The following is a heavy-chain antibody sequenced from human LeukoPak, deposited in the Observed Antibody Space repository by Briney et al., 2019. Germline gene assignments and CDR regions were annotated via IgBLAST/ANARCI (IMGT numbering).Heavy chain of an antibody. CDR1: GGSFSSGSYY. CDR2: ISGSGGST. V-gene: IGHV3-23*01. CDR3: AKEDRGD. Sequence: ETLSLTCTVSGGSFSSGSYYWSWVRQAPGKGLEWVSAISGSGGSTNYADSVKGRFTISRDNSKNTLYLQMNSLRAEDTAVYYCAKEDRGDWGQGTLVTVSS. D-gene: IGHD3-16*02. J-gene: IGHJ4*02.